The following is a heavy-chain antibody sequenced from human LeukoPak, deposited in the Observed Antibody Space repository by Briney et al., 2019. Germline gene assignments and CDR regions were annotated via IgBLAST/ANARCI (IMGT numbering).Heavy chain of an antibody. D-gene: IGHD5-12*01. V-gene: IGHV4-39*07. CDR3: ARDLGTIFDP. CDR2: IYYSGST. CDR1: GGSISSSSYC. Sequence: SETLFLTCTVSGGSISSSSYCWGWIRQPPGKGLEWIGSIYYSGSTYYNPSLKSRVTISVDTSKNQFSLKLSSVTAADTAVYYCARDLGTIFDPWGQGTLVTVSS. J-gene: IGHJ5*02.